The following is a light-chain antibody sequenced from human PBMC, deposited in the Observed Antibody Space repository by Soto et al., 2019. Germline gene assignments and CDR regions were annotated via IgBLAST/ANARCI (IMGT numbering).Light chain of an antibody. CDR1: QSISSR. Sequence: DIQMTQSPSTLSASVGDRVSITFRASQSISSRLAWHQQKPGKAPKLLIYDASSLERGVPLRFSGSGSGTEFTLTISSLQPDDFATYYCQQYDGYSRTFGQGTKVDI. J-gene: IGKJ1*01. V-gene: IGKV1-5*01. CDR2: DAS. CDR3: QQYDGYSRT.